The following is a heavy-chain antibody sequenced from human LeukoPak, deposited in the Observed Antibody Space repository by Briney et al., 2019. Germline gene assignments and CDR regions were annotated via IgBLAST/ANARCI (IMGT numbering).Heavy chain of an antibody. CDR1: GFNFNNYW. CDR3: ARDPAAVDYFDY. Sequence: GGSLRLSWSASGFNFNNYWMSWVRQAPGKGLEGVAKIKQDGIEQYYVDSVKGRFTISRDNAKNSLFLQMNSLRAEDTAVYYCARDPAAVDYFDYWGQGTLVTVSS. CDR2: IKQDGIEQ. D-gene: IGHD6-13*01. V-gene: IGHV3-7*01. J-gene: IGHJ4*02.